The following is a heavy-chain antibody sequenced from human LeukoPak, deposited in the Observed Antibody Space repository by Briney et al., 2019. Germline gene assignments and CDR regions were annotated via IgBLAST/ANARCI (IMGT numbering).Heavy chain of an antibody. J-gene: IGHJ5*02. V-gene: IGHV5-51*01. CDR3: ARGSSIAAAGELNWFNP. CDR2: IYPGDSDT. D-gene: IGHD6-13*01. CDR1: GYSFTSYW. Sequence: GESLKISWKGSGYSFTSYWIGWVRQMPGKGLEWMGIIYPGDSDTRYSPSFQGQVTISADKSISTAYLQWSSLKASDTAMYYCARGSSIAAAGELNWFNPWGQGTLVTVSS.